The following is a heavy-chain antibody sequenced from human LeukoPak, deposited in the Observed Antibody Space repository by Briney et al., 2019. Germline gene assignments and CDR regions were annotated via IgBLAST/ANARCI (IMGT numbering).Heavy chain of an antibody. CDR3: ARGLVVSAKIDF. J-gene: IGHJ4*02. V-gene: IGHV4-34*01. D-gene: IGHD2-21*01. CDR1: GGSFSGYY. CDR2: INHSGST. Sequence: SETLSLTCGVSGGSFSGYYWSWIRQPPGKGLEWIGEINHSGSTHYNPSLKSRVTISVGTSNNQLSLKLRSLTAADTAVYYCARGLVVSAKIDFWGQGTLVTVSS.